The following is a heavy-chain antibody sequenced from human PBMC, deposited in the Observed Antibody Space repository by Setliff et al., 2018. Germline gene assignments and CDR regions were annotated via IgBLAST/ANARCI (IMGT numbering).Heavy chain of an antibody. J-gene: IGHJ4*02. CDR1: GFTFSTYP. Sequence: PGGSLRLSCAASGFTFSTYPMHWVRQAPGKGLEWVAYIRHDGTNENYADSVKGRFTVSRDNSRNTLFLQMNSLRTEDTAVYYCAKDTHYYASSGYYCLDFWGQGTLVTVSS. CDR2: IRHDGTNE. V-gene: IGHV3-30*02. CDR3: AKDTHYYASSGYYCLDF. D-gene: IGHD3-22*01.